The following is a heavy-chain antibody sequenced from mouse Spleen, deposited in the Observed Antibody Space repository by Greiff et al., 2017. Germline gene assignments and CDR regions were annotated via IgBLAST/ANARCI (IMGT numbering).Heavy chain of an antibody. CDR1: GFTFSDYG. D-gene: IGHD1-1*01. CDR2: ISSGSSTI. Sequence: DVMLVESGGGLVKPGGSLKLSCVASGFTFSDYGMHWVRQAPEKGLEWVAYISSGSSTIYYADTVKGRFTISRDNAKNTLFLQMTSLRSEDTAMYYCARTGPYGRGYFDVWGTGTTVTVSS. V-gene: IGHV5-17*01. CDR3: ARTGPYGRGYFDV. J-gene: IGHJ1*03.